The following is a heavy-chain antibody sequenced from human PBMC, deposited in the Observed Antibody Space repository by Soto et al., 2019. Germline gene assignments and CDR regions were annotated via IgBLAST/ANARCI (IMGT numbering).Heavy chain of an antibody. CDR1: GFTFSSYG. CDR2: ISYDGSNK. Sequence: QVQLVESGGGVVQPGRSLRLSCAASGFTFSSYGMHWVRQAPGKGLEWVAVISYDGSNKYYADSVKGRFTISRDNSKNTLYLQMNSLRAEDTAVYHCAKDSGYSYDYWGQGTLVTVSS. CDR3: AKDSGYSYDY. V-gene: IGHV3-30*18. J-gene: IGHJ4*02. D-gene: IGHD5-18*01.